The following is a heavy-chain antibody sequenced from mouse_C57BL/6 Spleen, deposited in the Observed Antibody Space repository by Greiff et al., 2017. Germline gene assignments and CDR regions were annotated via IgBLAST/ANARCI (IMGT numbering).Heavy chain of an antibody. CDR3: ARSSGDYSYLDF. J-gene: IGHJ2*01. CDR2: INPSNGDT. D-gene: IGHD2-12*01. CDR1: GYSFTGYF. V-gene: IGHV1-20*01. Sequence: VQLKQPGPELVKPGDSVKISCKASGYSFTGYFMNWVMQSHGKSLEWIGRINPSNGDTIYNQKFKGKATLTVDKSSSTAHMELRSLTSEDSAVYYCARSSGDYSYLDFWGKGTTLTVSS.